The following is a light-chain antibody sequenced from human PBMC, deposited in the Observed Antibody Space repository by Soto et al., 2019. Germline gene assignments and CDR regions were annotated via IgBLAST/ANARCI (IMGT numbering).Light chain of an antibody. CDR2: EVT. J-gene: IGLJ2*01. CDR3: SSYTSGSTLVV. CDR1: SSDVGAYNY. V-gene: IGLV2-14*01. Sequence: QSVLTQPASVSGSPGQSITISCTGSSSDVGAYNYGSWYQQHPGKAPRLMIYEVTNRPSGVSNRFSGSKSRNTASLTISGLRSEDEADYYCSSYTSGSTLVVFCGGTKLTVL.